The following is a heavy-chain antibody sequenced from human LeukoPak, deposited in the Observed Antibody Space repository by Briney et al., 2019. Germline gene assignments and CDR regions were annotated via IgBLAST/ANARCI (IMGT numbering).Heavy chain of an antibody. D-gene: IGHD3-22*01. CDR2: IYYSGNT. V-gene: IGHV4-39*01. CDR3: AGGSYYDSSGYPTPFDD. J-gene: IGHJ4*02. CDR1: GGSISSSSYY. Sequence: SETLSLTCTVSGGSISSSSYYWGWIRQPPGKGLEWIGSIYYSGNTYYNPSLKSRVTISVDTSKHQFSLKLSSVTAADTAVYYCAGGSYYDSSGYPTPFDDWGQGTLVTVS.